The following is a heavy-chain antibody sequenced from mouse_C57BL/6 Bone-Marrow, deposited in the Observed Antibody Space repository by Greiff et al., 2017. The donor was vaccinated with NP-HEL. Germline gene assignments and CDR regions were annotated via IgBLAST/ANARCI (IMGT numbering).Heavy chain of an antibody. CDR3: ARDAKGNYVDWYFDV. Sequence: EVNVVESGGGLVQSGRSLRLSCATSGFTFSDFYMEWVRQAPGKGLEWIAASRNKANDYTTEYSASVKGRFIVSRDTSQSILYLQMNALRAEDTAIYYCARDAKGNYVDWYFDVWGTGTTVTVSS. V-gene: IGHV7-1*01. CDR2: SRNKANDYTT. D-gene: IGHD2-1*01. J-gene: IGHJ1*03. CDR1: GFTFSDFY.